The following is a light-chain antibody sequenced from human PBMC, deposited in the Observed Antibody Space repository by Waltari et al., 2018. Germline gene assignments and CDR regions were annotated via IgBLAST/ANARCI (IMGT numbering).Light chain of an antibody. CDR3: QHYVILPAT. V-gene: IGKV3-20*01. CDR1: QSISKY. Sequence: EIVLTQSPDTLSFSPGESATLSCRASQSISKYLAWYQQKPGQAPRLLICHASSRSTGIPNRFSGSGFVTDLSLTISRLEPEHFAVYYCQHYVILPATFGQGSKLEIK. J-gene: IGKJ1*01. CDR2: HAS.